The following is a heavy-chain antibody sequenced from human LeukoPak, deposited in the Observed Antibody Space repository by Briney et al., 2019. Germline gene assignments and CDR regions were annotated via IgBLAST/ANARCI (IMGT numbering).Heavy chain of an antibody. D-gene: IGHD2-15*01. V-gene: IGHV4-31*03. Sequence: SETLSLTCTVSGGSISSGGYYWSWIRQHPGKGLEWLGYIYYSGSTYYNPSLKSRVTISVDTSKNQFSLKLSSVTAADTAVYYCVRVVVAAPSFYYGMDVWGQGTTVTVSS. CDR1: GGSISSGGYY. CDR3: VRVVVAAPSFYYGMDV. CDR2: IYYSGST. J-gene: IGHJ6*02.